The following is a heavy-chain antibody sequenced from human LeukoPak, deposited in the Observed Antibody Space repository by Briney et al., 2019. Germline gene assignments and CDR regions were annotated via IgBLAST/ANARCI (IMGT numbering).Heavy chain of an antibody. J-gene: IGHJ3*02. D-gene: IGHD3-10*01. Sequence: GSLRLSCAASGITVSNNYMSWVRQPPGKGLEWIGEIYHSGSTNYNPSLKSRVTISVDKSKNQFSLKLSSVTAADTAVYYCARYSGSYSPDAFDIWGQGTMVTVSS. V-gene: IGHV4-4*02. CDR2: IYHSGST. CDR3: ARYSGSYSPDAFDI. CDR1: GITVSNNY.